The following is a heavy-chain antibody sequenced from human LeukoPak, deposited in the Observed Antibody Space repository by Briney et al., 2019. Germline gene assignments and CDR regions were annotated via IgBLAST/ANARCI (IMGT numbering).Heavy chain of an antibody. CDR3: ARVAHNYDLLTGYYPYLDYFDF. Sequence: AASVKVSCKASGYTFSGYYMHWVRQASGQGLEWMGWINPNSGGTYYAQKFQGRVTMTRDTSISTAYMVLSRLRSDDTAVFYCARVAHNYDLLTGYYPYLDYFDFWGQGTLVTVSS. V-gene: IGHV1-2*02. CDR1: GYTFSGYY. D-gene: IGHD3-9*01. CDR2: INPNSGGT. J-gene: IGHJ4*02.